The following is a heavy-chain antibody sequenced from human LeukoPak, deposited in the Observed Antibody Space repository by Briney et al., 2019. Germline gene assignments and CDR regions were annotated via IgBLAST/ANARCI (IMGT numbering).Heavy chain of an antibody. CDR3: ARGFAYGDTGSFDY. J-gene: IGHJ4*02. CDR2: IYYSGTT. D-gene: IGHD4-17*01. CDR1: GGSINNYY. Sequence: PSETLSLTCTVSGGSINNYYWSWVRQPPGKGLEWIGYIYYSGTTTYNPSLKSRVTILVDRSKNQFSVRLSSVNAADTAVYYCARGFAYGDTGSFDYWGQGTLSPSPQ. V-gene: IGHV4-59*01.